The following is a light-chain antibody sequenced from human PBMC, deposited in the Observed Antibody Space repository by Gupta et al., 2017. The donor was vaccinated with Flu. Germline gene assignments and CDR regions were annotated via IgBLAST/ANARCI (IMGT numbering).Light chain of an antibody. CDR1: QSVSRSY. CDR2: GAS. V-gene: IGKV3-20*01. J-gene: IGKJ1*01. Sequence: EIVLTQSPGTLSLSPGQRATLSCRARQSVSRSYLAWYQQKPGQAPRLLIHGASSRATGIPDRCSGSGSGTDVTLSISRLEPEDFAVYYCQHFGSSPPGTFGQGTKVEI. CDR3: QHFGSSPPGT.